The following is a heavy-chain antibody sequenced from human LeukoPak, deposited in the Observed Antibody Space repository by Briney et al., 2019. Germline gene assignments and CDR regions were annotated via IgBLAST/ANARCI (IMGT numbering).Heavy chain of an antibody. D-gene: IGHD6-13*01. V-gene: IGHV1-2*02. J-gene: IGHJ4*02. Sequence: ASVKVSCKASGYTFTGYYMHWVRQAPGQGLEWMGWINPNSGGTNYAQKFQGRVTMTRDTSISTAYMELSRLRSDDTAVYYCARIFGSSWYRPDYWGQGTLVTVSS. CDR3: ARIFGSSWYRPDY. CDR1: GYTFTGYY. CDR2: INPNSGGT.